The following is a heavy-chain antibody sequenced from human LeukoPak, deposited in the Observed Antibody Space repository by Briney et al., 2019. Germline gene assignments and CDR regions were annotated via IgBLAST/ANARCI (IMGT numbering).Heavy chain of an antibody. D-gene: IGHD4-23*01. CDR3: ARTTVVDAFDI. CDR2: IKHDGSEK. Sequence: GGSLRLSCAASGFIFSSYWMTWVRQAPGKGLEWVANIKHDGSEKYYVDSVKGRFTISRDNAKKSLYLQMNGLRAEDTAVYYCARTTVVDAFDIWGQGTMVTVSS. CDR1: GFIFSSYW. V-gene: IGHV3-7*01. J-gene: IGHJ3*02.